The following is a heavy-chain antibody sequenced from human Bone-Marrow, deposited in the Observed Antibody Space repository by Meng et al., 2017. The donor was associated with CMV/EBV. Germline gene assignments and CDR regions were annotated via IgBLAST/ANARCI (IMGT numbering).Heavy chain of an antibody. Sequence: SETLSLTCTVSGGSISSYYWSWIRQPPGKGLEWIGYIYYSGSTNYNPSLKSRVTISVDTHNNQFSLKLSSVTAADTAVYYCARTSGTGSSWMFDYWGQGTLVTVSS. D-gene: IGHD6-13*01. CDR2: IYYSGST. V-gene: IGHV4-59*01. CDR1: GGSISSYY. J-gene: IGHJ4*02. CDR3: ARTSGTGSSWMFDY.